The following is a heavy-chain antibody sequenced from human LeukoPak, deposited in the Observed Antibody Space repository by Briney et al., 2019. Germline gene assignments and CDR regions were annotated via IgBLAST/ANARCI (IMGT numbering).Heavy chain of an antibody. CDR1: GYTFTGYY. CDR3: ARESPVGATGY. CDR2: INPNSGGT. Sequence: ASVKVSCKASGYTFTGYYMHWVQQAPRQGLEWMGWINPNSGGTNYAQKFQGRVTMTRDTSISTAYMELSRLRSDDTAVYYCARESPVGATGYWGQGTLVTVSS. D-gene: IGHD1-26*01. J-gene: IGHJ4*02. V-gene: IGHV1-2*02.